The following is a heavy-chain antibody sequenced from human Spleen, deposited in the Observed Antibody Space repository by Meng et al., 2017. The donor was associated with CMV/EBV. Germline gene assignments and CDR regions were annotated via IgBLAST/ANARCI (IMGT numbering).Heavy chain of an antibody. Sequence: ASVKVSCKASGYTFTGYYMHWVRQAPGQGLEWMGWINPNSGGTNYAQKFQGRVTMTSDTSISTAYMELSRLRSDDTAVYYCARDHGGDCYWVFHYWGQGTLVTVSS. J-gene: IGHJ4*02. CDR2: INPNSGGT. V-gene: IGHV1-2*02. D-gene: IGHD2-21*01. CDR3: ARDHGGDCYWVFHY. CDR1: GYTFTGYY.